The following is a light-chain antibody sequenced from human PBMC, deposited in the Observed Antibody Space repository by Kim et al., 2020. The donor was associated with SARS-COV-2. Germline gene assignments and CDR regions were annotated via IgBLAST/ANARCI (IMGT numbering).Light chain of an antibody. CDR2: DTT. CDR3: LVSYATIGV. CDR1: PGAVSTGHY. Sequence: PGATVTFTWCSNPGAVSTGHYPYWLQQRPGQAPRTLIYDTTKKHSWTPARFSGSLLGGKAALTLSGAQPEDEADYYCLVSYATIGVFGGGTQLTVL. V-gene: IGLV7-46*01. J-gene: IGLJ3*02.